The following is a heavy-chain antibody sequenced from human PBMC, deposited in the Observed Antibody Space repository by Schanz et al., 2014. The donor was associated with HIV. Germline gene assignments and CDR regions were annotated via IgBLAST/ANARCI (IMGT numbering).Heavy chain of an antibody. V-gene: IGHV1-69*01. D-gene: IGHD4-17*01. J-gene: IGHJ4*02. CDR1: GGTFNSYA. CDR2: ITPIFDTA. Sequence: QVQLVQSGAEVKKPGSSVKVSCKASGGTFNSYAISWVRQAPGQGLEWMGGITPIFDTANYAQKFQGRVTITADESTSTADMELSSLRSEDTAVYYCARYLGGDDGDFYFDYWGQGTLVTVSS. CDR3: ARYLGGDDGDFYFDY.